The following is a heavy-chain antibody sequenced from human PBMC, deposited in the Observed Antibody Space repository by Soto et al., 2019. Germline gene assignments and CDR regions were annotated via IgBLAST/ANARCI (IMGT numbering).Heavy chain of an antibody. CDR2: VSGGGGST. Sequence: GGSLRLSCAASGFSFAGYAVAWVRQAPGKGLEWVSTVSGGGGSTYYADSVKGRFAISRDNSGNTVYLQMDSLNAGDTALYYCAKTESFNGYYNAFDSWGQGTRVTVSS. D-gene: IGHD3-9*01. V-gene: IGHV3-23*01. CDR3: AKTESFNGYYNAFDS. J-gene: IGHJ4*02. CDR1: GFSFAGYA.